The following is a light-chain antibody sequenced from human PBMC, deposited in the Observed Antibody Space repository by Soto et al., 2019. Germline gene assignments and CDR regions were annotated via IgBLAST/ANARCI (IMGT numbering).Light chain of an antibody. CDR1: QVVGKS. CDR2: EAS. J-gene: IGKJ4*01. V-gene: IGKV3-11*01. CDR3: QQRNSWPLT. Sequence: VLHQSPATLLFPPGERATLSCRASQVVGKSLVWYHQKPGLSPRLVIYEASKRATDIPDRFSGSGSGTAFTLTINRLEPEDVGFYYCQQRNSWPLTFGGGTKVELK.